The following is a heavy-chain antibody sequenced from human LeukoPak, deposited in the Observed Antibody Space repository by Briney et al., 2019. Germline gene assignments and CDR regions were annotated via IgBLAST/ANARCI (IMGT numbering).Heavy chain of an antibody. J-gene: IGHJ4*02. V-gene: IGHV4-39*01. Sequence: SETLSLTCTVSGGSINSHSYYWGWIRQPPGKGLEWIGSVYYDGTSYSNPSLKSRVAVFVDTSRDQFSLDLSFVTAADPALYYCVRHISTNTGYFDSCGQGTLVSVSS. D-gene: IGHD5-24*01. CDR2: VYYDGTS. CDR3: VRHISTNTGYFDS. CDR1: GGSINSHSYY.